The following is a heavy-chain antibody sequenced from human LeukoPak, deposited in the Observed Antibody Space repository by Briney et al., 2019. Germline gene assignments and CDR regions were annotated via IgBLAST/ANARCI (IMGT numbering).Heavy chain of an antibody. V-gene: IGHV4-34*01. CDR1: GGSFSGYY. Sequence: SETLSLTCAVYGGSFSGYYWSWIRQPPGKGLEWIVEINHSGSTNYNPSLKSRVTISVDTSKNQFSLKLSSVTAADTAVYYRASLAVAPYLGFDYWGQGTLVTVSS. CDR3: ASLAVAPYLGFDY. D-gene: IGHD6-19*01. CDR2: INHSGST. J-gene: IGHJ4*02.